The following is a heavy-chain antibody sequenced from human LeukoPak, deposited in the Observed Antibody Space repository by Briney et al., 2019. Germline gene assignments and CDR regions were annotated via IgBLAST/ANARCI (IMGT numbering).Heavy chain of an antibody. CDR3: ATHTGGYNYWWFDI. CDR2: IIPIYGTA. D-gene: IGHD5-24*01. CDR1: GGTFSNYP. Sequence: ASVKVSCKASGGTFSNYPIIWVRLAPGRGLECLGGIIPIYGTANYAQMFQGRITLTAQESTATAYMELRSLTSDDTAMYFCATHTGGYNYWWFDIWGQGTLATVSS. J-gene: IGHJ5*02. V-gene: IGHV1-69*13.